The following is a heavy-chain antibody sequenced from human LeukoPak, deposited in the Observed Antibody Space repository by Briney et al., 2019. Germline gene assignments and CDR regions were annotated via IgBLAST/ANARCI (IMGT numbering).Heavy chain of an antibody. CDR1: GGSISSSSYY. CDR3: AREKTRGSSSWLDY. J-gene: IGHJ4*02. CDR2: IYYSGST. Sequence: SETLSLTCTVSGGSISSSSYYWGWIRQPPGKGLEWIGYIYYSGSTNYNPSLKGRVTISVDTSKNQFSLKLSSVTAADTAVYYCAREKTRGSSSWLDYWGQGTLVTVSS. D-gene: IGHD6-13*01. V-gene: IGHV4-61*01.